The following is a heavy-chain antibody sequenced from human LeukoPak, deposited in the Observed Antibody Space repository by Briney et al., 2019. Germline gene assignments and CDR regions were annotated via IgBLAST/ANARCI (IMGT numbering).Heavy chain of an antibody. CDR1: GGSISSSSYY. CDR3: ARQGGSYYWDAFDI. CDR2: IYYSGST. Sequence: PSETLSLTCTVSGGSISSSSYYWGWIRQPPGKGLEWIGSIYYSGSTYYNPSLKSRVTISVDTSKNQFSLKLSSVTAADTAVYYCARQGGSYYWDAFDIWGQGTKVTVSS. D-gene: IGHD1-26*01. V-gene: IGHV4-39*01. J-gene: IGHJ3*02.